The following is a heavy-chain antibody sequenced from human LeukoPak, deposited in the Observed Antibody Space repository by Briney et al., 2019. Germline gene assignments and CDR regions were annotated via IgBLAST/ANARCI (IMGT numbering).Heavy chain of an antibody. Sequence: SETLSLTCAVDGGSFSGYYWRWIRQPPGKGLEWIGEINHSGSTNYNPSLKSRVTISVDTSKNQFSLKLSSVTAADTAVYYCARHGVYYYDSSGYYRVFDYWGQGTLVTVSS. CDR3: ARHGVYYYDSSGYYRVFDY. CDR1: GGSFSGYY. D-gene: IGHD3-22*01. V-gene: IGHV4-34*01. CDR2: INHSGST. J-gene: IGHJ4*02.